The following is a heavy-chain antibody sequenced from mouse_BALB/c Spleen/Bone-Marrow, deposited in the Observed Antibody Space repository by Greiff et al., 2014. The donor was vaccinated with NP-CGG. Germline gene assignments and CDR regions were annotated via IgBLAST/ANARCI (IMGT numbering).Heavy chain of an antibody. Sequence: VQLQQSGAELVRPGASVKLSCRASGYTFTSYWINWVKQRPGQGLEWIGNIYPSDSYTNYNQKFKDKATLTVDRSSSTAYMQLSSPTSEDPAVYFCTRAGNYGNYYAMDYWGQGTSVTDSS. J-gene: IGHJ4*01. V-gene: IGHV1-69*02. CDR2: IYPSDSYT. D-gene: IGHD2-1*01. CDR1: GYTFTSYW. CDR3: TRAGNYGNYYAMDY.